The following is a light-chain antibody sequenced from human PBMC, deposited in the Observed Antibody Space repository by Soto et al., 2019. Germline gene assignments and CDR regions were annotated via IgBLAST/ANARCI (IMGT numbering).Light chain of an antibody. J-gene: IGKJ4*01. CDR1: QSVSSSY. Sequence: ETVLTQSPGTLSLSPGERATLSCRASQSVSSSYLVWYQQKPGQAPRLLIYGASSRATGIPDRFSGSGSGTDSTLTISRLESEDFAVYFCQQYYNSPLTFGGGTKVEIK. V-gene: IGKV3-20*01. CDR2: GAS. CDR3: QQYYNSPLT.